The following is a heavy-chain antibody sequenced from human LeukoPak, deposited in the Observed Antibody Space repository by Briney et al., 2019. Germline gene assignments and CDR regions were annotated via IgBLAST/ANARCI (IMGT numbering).Heavy chain of an antibody. CDR3: TRHLDYYGSGSYEY. CDR1: GGSFSGYY. D-gene: IGHD3-10*01. V-gene: IGHV4-34*01. Sequence: SETLSLTCAVYGGSFSGYYWSWIRQPPGKGPEWIGEINHSGSTNYNPSLKSRVTISVDTSKNQFSLKLSSVTAADTAVYYCTRHLDYYGSGSYEYWGQGTLVTVSS. CDR2: INHSGST. J-gene: IGHJ4*02.